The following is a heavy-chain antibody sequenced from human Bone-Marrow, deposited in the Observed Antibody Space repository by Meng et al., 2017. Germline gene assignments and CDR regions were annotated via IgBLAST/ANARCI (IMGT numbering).Heavy chain of an antibody. J-gene: IGHJ4*02. CDR1: GGSFSGCY. D-gene: IGHD4-17*01. V-gene: IGHV4-34*01. CDR3: ASSMTTVTAEIDY. Sequence: QVQLQQWGAGRGKPSETLSLPCAVYGGSFSGCYWSWIRQPPGKGLDWIGKINHSGSTNYNPSLKSRVTISVDTSKNQFSLKLTSVTAADTTVYYCASSMTTVTAEIDYWGQGTLVTVSS. CDR2: INHSGST.